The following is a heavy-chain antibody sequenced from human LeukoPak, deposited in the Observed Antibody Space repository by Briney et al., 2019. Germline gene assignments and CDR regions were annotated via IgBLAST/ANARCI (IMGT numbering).Heavy chain of an antibody. CDR1: GFTFSSYA. V-gene: IGHV3-30*04. J-gene: IGHJ6*03. CDR2: ISYDGSNK. CDR3: AKDGSMPWGYYMDV. D-gene: IGHD2/OR15-2a*01. Sequence: GGSLRLSCAASGFTFSSYAMHWVRQAPGKGLEWVAVISYDGSNKYYADSVEGRFTISRDNSMNTLYLQMNSLRAEDTAVYYCAKDGSMPWGYYMDVWGKGTTVTISS.